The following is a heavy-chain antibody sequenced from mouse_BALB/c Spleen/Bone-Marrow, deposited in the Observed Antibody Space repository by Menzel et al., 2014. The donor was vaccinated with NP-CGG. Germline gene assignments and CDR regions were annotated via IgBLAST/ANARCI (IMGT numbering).Heavy chain of an antibody. CDR1: GFDFSRYW. CDR2: INPASSTI. D-gene: IGHD1-2*01. V-gene: IGHV4-1*02. Sequence: EVKLMESGGGLVQPGGSLKLSYAASGFDFSRYWMTWVRPAPGKGLEWIGEINPASSTINYTPSLKDKFIISRDNAKNTLYLQMSKVRSEDTALYYCAKNYYYGYVAYWGQGTLVTVSA. J-gene: IGHJ3*01. CDR3: AKNYYYGYVAY.